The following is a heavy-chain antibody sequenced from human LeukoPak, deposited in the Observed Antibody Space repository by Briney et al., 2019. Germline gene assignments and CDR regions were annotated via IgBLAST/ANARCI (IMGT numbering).Heavy chain of an antibody. V-gene: IGHV3-30-3*01. CDR3: ARGWLLPNYFDY. D-gene: IGHD3-22*01. CDR2: ISYDGSNK. CDR1: GFTFSSYA. Sequence: GGSLRLSCAASGFTFSSYAMHWVRQAPGKGLEWVAVISYDGSNKYYADSVQGRFTISRDNSKNTLYLQMNSLRAEDTAVYYCARGWLLPNYFDYWGQGTLVTVSS. J-gene: IGHJ4*02.